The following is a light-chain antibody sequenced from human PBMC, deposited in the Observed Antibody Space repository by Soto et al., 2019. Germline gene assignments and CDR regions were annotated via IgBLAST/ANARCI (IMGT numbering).Light chain of an antibody. CDR1: QDINSH. V-gene: IGKV1-9*01. Sequence: IQLTQSPSSLSASVGDRVTITCRASQDINSHLVWFHQKPGEAPKLLIYDASTLQSGVPSRFSGSGSGTDFTPTISSLQPEDFATYYCQQLNTYPLTFGGGTKVEIK. J-gene: IGKJ4*01. CDR2: DAS. CDR3: QQLNTYPLT.